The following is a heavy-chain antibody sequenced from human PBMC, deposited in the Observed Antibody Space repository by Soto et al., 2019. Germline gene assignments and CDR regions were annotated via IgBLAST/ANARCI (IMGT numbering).Heavy chain of an antibody. V-gene: IGHV4-61*08. CDR1: GEPVSRGDVL. CDR2: VYSTGTT. J-gene: IGHJ6*02. Sequence: ERPSLTSALEGEPVSRGDVLMTWSRQPRGKPREYIGYVYSTGTTNYSPSLKSRVDMSVDTSENQFSLKLRSVTAAEAAVYFCARVSKLVAPKDGRRAYFFAMDVWGHGTTVTVSS. D-gene: IGHD6-6*01. CDR3: ARVSKLVAPKDGRRAYFFAMDV.